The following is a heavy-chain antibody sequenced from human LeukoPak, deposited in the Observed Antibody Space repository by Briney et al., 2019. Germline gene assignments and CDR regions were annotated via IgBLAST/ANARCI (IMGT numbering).Heavy chain of an antibody. CDR1: GFTFSTYG. CDR2: MSYDGSNK. J-gene: IGHJ4*02. CDR3: AKDPLLRYSDPPPYYFDY. V-gene: IGHV3-30*18. Sequence: GGSLRLSCAASGFTFSTYGMHWVRQVPGKGLEWVAVMSYDGSNKYYADSVKGRFTISRDNSKNTLYLQMNSLRAEDTAVYYCAKDPLLRYSDPPPYYFDYWGQGTLVTVSP. D-gene: IGHD3-9*01.